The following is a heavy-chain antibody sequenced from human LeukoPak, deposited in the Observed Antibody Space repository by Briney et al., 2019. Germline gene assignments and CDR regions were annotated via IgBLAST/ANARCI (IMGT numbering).Heavy chain of an antibody. V-gene: IGHV4-38-2*02. J-gene: IGHJ4*02. CDR2: IYHSGST. CDR1: GYSISSGYY. D-gene: IGHD2-2*01. Sequence: SETLSLTCTVSGYSISSGYYWGWIRQPPGKGLEWIGNIYHSGSTYYNPSLKSRVTISVDTSKNQFSLKLSSVTAADTAVYYCARVGRSSDYWGQGTLVTVSS. CDR3: ARVGRSSDY.